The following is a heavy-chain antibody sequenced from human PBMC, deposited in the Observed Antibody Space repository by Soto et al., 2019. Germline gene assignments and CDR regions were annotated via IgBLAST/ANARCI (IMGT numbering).Heavy chain of an antibody. D-gene: IGHD5-18*01. CDR3: ARGGNTARVDGAFDI. Sequence: QVQLVESGGGVVQPGRSLRLSCAASGFTFSSYAMHWVRQAPGKGLEWVAVISYDGSNKYYADSVKGRFTISRDNSKNTLYLQMNSLRAEDTAVYYCARGGNTARVDGAFDIWGQGTTVTVSS. CDR1: GFTFSSYA. J-gene: IGHJ3*02. V-gene: IGHV3-30-3*01. CDR2: ISYDGSNK.